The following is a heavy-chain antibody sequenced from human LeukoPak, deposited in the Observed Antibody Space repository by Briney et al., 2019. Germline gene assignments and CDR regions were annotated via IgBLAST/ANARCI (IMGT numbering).Heavy chain of an antibody. CDR1: GGTFSSYA. CDR2: IIPIFGTA. V-gene: IGHV1-69*06. D-gene: IGHD3-9*01. CDR3: ARHTIGAFDI. J-gene: IGHJ3*02. Sequence: SVKVSCKASGGTFSSYAISWVRQAPGQGLEWMGGIIPIFGTANYAQKFQGRVTITADKSTSTAYMELSSLRSEDTAVYHCARHTIGAFDIWGQGTMVTVSS.